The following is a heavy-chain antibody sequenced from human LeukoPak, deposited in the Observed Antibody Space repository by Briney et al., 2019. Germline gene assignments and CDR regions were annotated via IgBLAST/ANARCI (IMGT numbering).Heavy chain of an antibody. J-gene: IGHJ4*02. V-gene: IGHV3-21*01. Sequence: GGSLRLSCAASGFDFSYYTINWVRQAPGKGLEWVSSISGSSSSISNADSVMGRFTIFRDNSKNSVYLQMSSLRAEDTAVYYCARETRLRWTDYWGQGTLVTVSS. CDR3: ARETRLRWTDY. CDR2: ISGSSSSI. CDR1: GFDFSYYT. D-gene: IGHD5-24*01.